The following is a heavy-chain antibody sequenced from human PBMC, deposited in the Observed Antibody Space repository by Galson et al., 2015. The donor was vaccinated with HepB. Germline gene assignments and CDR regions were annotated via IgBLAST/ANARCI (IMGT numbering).Heavy chain of an antibody. J-gene: IGHJ6*03. CDR1: GFPFSASA. D-gene: IGHD3-16*01. Sequence: SLRLSRAASGFPFSASAMNWVRQTPGKGPEWVASIGTSGNYLYYSASVKGRFSISRDNAKNSLYLEMNSLRAEDTAIYYCARVRFDYYYMDVWGVGATVSVSS. V-gene: IGHV3-21*01. CDR2: IGTSGNYL. CDR3: ARVRFDYYYMDV.